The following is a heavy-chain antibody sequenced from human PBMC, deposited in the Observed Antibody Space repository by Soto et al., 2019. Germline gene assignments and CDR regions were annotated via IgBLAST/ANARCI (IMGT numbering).Heavy chain of an antibody. Sequence: GGSVKVSCKASGYTFTGYYMHGVRQAPGQGREWMGCINPNSGGTNYAQKFQGRVTMTRDTSISTAYMELSRLRSDDTAVYYCASDYGDSSGMDVWGQGTTVTVSS. CDR2: INPNSGGT. CDR1: GYTFTGYY. D-gene: IGHD4-17*01. V-gene: IGHV1-2*02. J-gene: IGHJ6*02. CDR3: ASDYGDSSGMDV.